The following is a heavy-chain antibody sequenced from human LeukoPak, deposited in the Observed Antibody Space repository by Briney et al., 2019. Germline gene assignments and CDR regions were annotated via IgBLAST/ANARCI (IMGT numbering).Heavy chain of an antibody. V-gene: IGHV3-21*01. Sequence: PGGSLRLSCAASGLTFSSYSMNWVRQAPGKGLEWVSSISSSSSYIYYADSVKGRFTISRDNAKNSLYLQMNSLRAEDTAVYYCARDNIVATAYFDYWGQGTLVTVSS. D-gene: IGHD5-12*01. CDR3: ARDNIVATAYFDY. J-gene: IGHJ4*02. CDR1: GLTFSSYS. CDR2: ISSSSSYI.